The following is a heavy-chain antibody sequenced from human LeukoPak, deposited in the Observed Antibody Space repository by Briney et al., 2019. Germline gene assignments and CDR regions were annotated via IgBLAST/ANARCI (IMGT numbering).Heavy chain of an antibody. J-gene: IGHJ2*01. Sequence: GGSLRLSCAASRFISSNYVMHWVRQAPGKGLEWVAVIAHDGSQTYYADSVKGRFTISRDNSKNTLYLQMSSLRAEDTAVYFCAKHGGRNSYWYFDLWGRGTLVTVSS. CDR1: RFISSNYV. V-gene: IGHV3-30*04. D-gene: IGHD2-15*01. CDR2: IAHDGSQT. CDR3: AKHGGRNSYWYFDL.